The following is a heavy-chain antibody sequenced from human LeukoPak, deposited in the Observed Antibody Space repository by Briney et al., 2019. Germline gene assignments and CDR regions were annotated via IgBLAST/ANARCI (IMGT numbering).Heavy chain of an antibody. CDR1: GGSFSGYY. J-gene: IGHJ6*03. CDR3: ARAPRGRYYMDV. Sequence: MSSETLSLTCAVYGGSFSGYYWSWIRQPPGKGLEWIGEINHSGSTNYNPSLKSRVTISVDTSKNQFSLMLSSVTAADTAVYYCARAPRGRYYMDVWGKGTTVTVSS. CDR2: INHSGST. D-gene: IGHD1-14*01. V-gene: IGHV4-34*01.